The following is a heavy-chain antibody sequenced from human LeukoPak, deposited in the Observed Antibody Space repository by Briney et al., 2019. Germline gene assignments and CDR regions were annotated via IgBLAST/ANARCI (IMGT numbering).Heavy chain of an antibody. CDR3: ASVPRGYYYCMDV. J-gene: IGHJ6*03. CDR1: GGSISSYY. CDR2: IYYSGST. V-gene: IGHV4-59*01. Sequence: SETPSLTCTVSGGSISSYYWSWIRQPPGKGLEWIGYIYYSGSTNYNPSLKSRVTISVDTSKNQFSLKLSSVTAADSAVDYCASVPRGYYYCMDVWGKGTTVTVSS.